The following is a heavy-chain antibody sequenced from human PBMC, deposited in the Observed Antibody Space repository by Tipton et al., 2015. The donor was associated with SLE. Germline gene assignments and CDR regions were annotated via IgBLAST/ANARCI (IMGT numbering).Heavy chain of an antibody. Sequence: SLRLSCAASGFTFSTYAMHWVRQAPGKGLEWVALISYDGSNKYYADSVKGRFTISRDNSKNTLYLQMNSLRAEDTAVYYCARGDGISAFEIWGQGTKVIVST. CDR1: GFTFSTYA. J-gene: IGHJ3*02. V-gene: IGHV3-30*04. D-gene: IGHD3-3*02. CDR2: ISYDGSNK. CDR3: ARGDGISAFEI.